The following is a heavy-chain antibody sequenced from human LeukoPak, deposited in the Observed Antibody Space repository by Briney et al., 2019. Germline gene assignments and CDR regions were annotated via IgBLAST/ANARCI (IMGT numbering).Heavy chain of an antibody. CDR3: AKDQRAIAARPGGFDY. D-gene: IGHD6-6*01. CDR2: ISGSGGTA. CDR1: GFTFSIYA. J-gene: IGHJ4*02. Sequence: GGSLRLSCAASGFTFSIYAMSWVRQAPGKGLEWVSAISGSGGTAYYADSVEGRFTISRDNSKNTLYLQLNSLRTEDTSVYYCAKDQRAIAARPGGFDYWGQGSLVTVSS. V-gene: IGHV3-23*01.